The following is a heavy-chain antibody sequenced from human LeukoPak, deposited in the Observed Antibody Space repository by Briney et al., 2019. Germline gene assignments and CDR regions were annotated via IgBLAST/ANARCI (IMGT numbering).Heavy chain of an antibody. J-gene: IGHJ4*02. CDR3: NVVVPAAIAGGDY. CDR1: GYSISSGYY. V-gene: IGHV4-38-2*02. CDR2: IYHSGST. Sequence: SETLSLTCTVSGYSISSGYYWGWIRQPPGKGLEWIGGIYHSGSTYYNPSLKSRVTISVDTSKNQFSLKLSSVTAADTAVYYCNVVVPAAIAGGDYWGQGALVTVSS. D-gene: IGHD2-2*02.